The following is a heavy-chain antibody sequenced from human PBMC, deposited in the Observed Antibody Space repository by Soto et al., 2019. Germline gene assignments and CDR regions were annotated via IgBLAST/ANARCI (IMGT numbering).Heavy chain of an antibody. Sequence: QVQLEQSGAEVKKPGASVKVSCKASGYKFTNHDINWVRQASGQGLEWMGWMNPDSGKTEYVRKFQDRVTFTRDTASNTAYMELSGLRAEDTAIYFCAIYTSSFSYFAFWGQGTRVTVS. CDR1: GYKFTNHD. CDR2: MNPDSGKT. D-gene: IGHD3-16*01. J-gene: IGHJ4*02. CDR3: AIYTSSFSYFAF. V-gene: IGHV1-8*01.